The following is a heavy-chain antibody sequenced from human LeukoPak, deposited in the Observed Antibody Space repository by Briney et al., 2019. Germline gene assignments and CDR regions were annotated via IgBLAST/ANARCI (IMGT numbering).Heavy chain of an antibody. Sequence: ASVKVSCKASGYTFTNYYMYWVRQGPGQGLEWVAWINPNSGATNYAQKFQDWVTMTRDTSINTVYMELSRLRSDDTAVYYCARAYGSGSYYPTNAFDIWGQGTMVTVSS. J-gene: IGHJ3*02. D-gene: IGHD3-10*01. V-gene: IGHV1-2*04. CDR2: INPNSGAT. CDR3: ARAYGSGSYYPTNAFDI. CDR1: GYTFTNYY.